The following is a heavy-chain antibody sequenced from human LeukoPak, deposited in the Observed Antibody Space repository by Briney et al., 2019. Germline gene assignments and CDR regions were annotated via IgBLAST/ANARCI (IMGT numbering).Heavy chain of an antibody. D-gene: IGHD1-14*01. J-gene: IGHJ4*02. V-gene: IGHV3-48*03. CDR1: GFTFNIYE. CDR3: AGSRYPEPQDLDY. CDR2: ISADRNVI. Sequence: GGSLRLSCAASGFTFNIYEMNWVRQAPGKGLEWISYISADRNVIYYADSVKGRFIISRDNAKNSLYLQMSSLRAEDTAVYYCAGSRYPEPQDLDYWGQGTLVSVSS.